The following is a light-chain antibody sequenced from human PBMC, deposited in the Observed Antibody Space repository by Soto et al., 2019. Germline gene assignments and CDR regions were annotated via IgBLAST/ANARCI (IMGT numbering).Light chain of an antibody. CDR3: HHYGDAAST. V-gene: IGKV3-20*01. CDR2: AAS. CDR1: QSVSTNY. Sequence: EIVLTQSPGSLSLSPGERASLSCRASQSVSTNYVAWYQRKAGPAPRLLMYAASIRATGIPDRFSGSGSGKDFTLTISRLDPEDFAAYYCHHYGDAASTFGQGTKVEIK. J-gene: IGKJ1*01.